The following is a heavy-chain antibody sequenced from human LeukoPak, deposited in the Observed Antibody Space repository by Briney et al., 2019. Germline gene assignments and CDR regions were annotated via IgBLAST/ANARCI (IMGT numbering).Heavy chain of an antibody. CDR2: ISAYNGNT. J-gene: IGHJ4*02. CDR3: AREYGDFWSGRYFDY. CDR1: GYTFTSYG. V-gene: IGHV1-18*01. Sequence: ASVKVSCKASGYTFTSYGISWVRQAPGQGLEWMGWISAYNGNTNYAQKLQGRVTMTTDTSTSTAYMELRSLRSDDTAVYYCAREYGDFWSGRYFDYWGQGTLVTVSS. D-gene: IGHD3-3*01.